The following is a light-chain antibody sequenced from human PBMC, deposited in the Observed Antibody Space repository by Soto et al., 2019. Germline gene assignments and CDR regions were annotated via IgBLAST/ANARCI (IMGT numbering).Light chain of an antibody. CDR3: QQYNSYS. CDR2: KAS. V-gene: IGKV1-5*03. Sequence: DIQMTQSPSTLSASIGDRVTITCRASQSISTWLAWYQQKPGKAPNLLIYKASRLESGVPSRFSGSGSGTEFTLTISSLQPDDFATYYCQQYNSYSFGQGTKVDIK. J-gene: IGKJ1*01. CDR1: QSISTW.